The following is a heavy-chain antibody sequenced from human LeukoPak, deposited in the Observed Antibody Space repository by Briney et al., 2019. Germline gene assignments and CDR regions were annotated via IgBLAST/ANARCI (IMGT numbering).Heavy chain of an antibody. CDR3: ARDHDSSGYYYVYFDY. CDR2: IWYDGSNK. V-gene: IGHV3-33*01. Sequence: GGSLRLSCAASGFTFSSYGMHWVRQAPGKGLEWVAVIWYDGSNKYYADSVKGRFTISRDNSKNTLYLQMNSLRAEDTAVYYCARDHDSSGYYYVYFDYWGQGTLVTVSS. D-gene: IGHD3-22*01. J-gene: IGHJ4*02. CDR1: GFTFSSYG.